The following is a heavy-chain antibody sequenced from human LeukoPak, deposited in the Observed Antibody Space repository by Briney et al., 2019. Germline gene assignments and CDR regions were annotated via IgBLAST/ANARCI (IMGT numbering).Heavy chain of an antibody. CDR2: IGSSGTTR. Sequence: GGSLRLSCAASEFPFSIYEMNWVRQAPGKGLEWVSNIGSSGTTRYYADSVKGRFSISRDNAKNSLYLQMNSLRVEDTGVYYCALLAVASDFDYWGQGALVTVSS. D-gene: IGHD6-19*01. CDR3: ALLAVASDFDY. CDR1: EFPFSIYE. V-gene: IGHV3-48*03. J-gene: IGHJ4*02.